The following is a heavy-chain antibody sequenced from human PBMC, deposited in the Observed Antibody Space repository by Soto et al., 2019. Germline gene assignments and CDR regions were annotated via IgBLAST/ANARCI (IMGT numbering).Heavy chain of an antibody. CDR2: ISPSGGST. Sequence: GASVKVFCKASGYTFTNYYIHWVRQAPGQGLEWMGIISPSGGSTNYAQKFQGRVTMTRDTSTTIVYMELSSLRAEDTAVYYCARDTLSSSWNHYYYYGMDVWGQGTTVTVSS. J-gene: IGHJ6*02. D-gene: IGHD6-13*01. V-gene: IGHV1-46*01. CDR3: ARDTLSSSWNHYYYYGMDV. CDR1: GYTFTNYY.